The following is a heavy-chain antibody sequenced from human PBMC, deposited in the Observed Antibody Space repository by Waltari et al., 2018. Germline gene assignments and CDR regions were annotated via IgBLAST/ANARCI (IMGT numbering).Heavy chain of an antibody. V-gene: IGHV3-23*04. CDR2: LSASGSRT. D-gene: IGHD1-26*01. J-gene: IGHJ4*02. CDR3: AMSLTVLVRADH. Sequence: EVRLVESGGGLVKPGGSLRLSCAASGFPFSPYPMHGVRQAPGKGLEWVAGLSASGSRTFYAASVKGRFTISRDNSNNTLYAQMTSLTPEDTATYYCAMSLTVLVRADHWGQGTLVTVSS. CDR1: GFPFSPYP.